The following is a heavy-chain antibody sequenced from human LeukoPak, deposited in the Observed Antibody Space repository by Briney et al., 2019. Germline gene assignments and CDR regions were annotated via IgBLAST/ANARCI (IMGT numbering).Heavy chain of an antibody. CDR1: GGSISSTSYY. CDR3: ARISSYCGGGSCYDFYFDY. V-gene: IGHV4-39*01. Sequence: KPSETLSLTCTVSGGSISSTSYYWGWIRQPPGKGLEWIGTFYYSGSTYYNPSLKSRVTISVDTSKNQFSLKLSSVTAADTAVYYCARISSYCGGGSCYDFYFDYWGQGTLVTVSS. CDR2: FYYSGST. D-gene: IGHD2-15*01. J-gene: IGHJ4*01.